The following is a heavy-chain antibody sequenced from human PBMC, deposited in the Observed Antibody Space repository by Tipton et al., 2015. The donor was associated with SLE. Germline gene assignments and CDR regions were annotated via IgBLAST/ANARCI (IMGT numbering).Heavy chain of an antibody. Sequence: TLSLTCTVSGGSISSHYWSWIRQPPGKGLEWIGYIYYSGSTNYNPSLKSRVTISVDTSKNQFSLKLSSVTAADTAVYYCARGPLRVSIAADLDYWGQGTLVTVSS. D-gene: IGHD6-13*01. J-gene: IGHJ4*02. CDR1: GGSISSHY. CDR3: ARGPLRVSIAADLDY. CDR2: IYYSGST. V-gene: IGHV4-59*11.